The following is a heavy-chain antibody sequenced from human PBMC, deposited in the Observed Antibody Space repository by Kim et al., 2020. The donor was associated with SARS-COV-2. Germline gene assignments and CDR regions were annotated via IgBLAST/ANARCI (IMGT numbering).Heavy chain of an antibody. CDR3: ARGYNWNPDY. D-gene: IGHD1-1*01. CDR2: ST. V-gene: IGHV4-59*09. Sequence: STNSNPSLKSRVTISVDTSKNQFSLKLSSVTAADTAVYYCARGYNWNPDYWGQGTLVTVSS. J-gene: IGHJ4*02.